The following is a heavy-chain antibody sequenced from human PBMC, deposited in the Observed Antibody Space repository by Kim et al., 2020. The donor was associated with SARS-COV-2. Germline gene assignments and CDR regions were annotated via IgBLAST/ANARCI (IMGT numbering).Heavy chain of an antibody. CDR3: AGQQPLRYYYGMDV. CDR1: GFTFSSYG. J-gene: IGHJ6*02. Sequence: GGSLRLSCAASGFTFSSYGMHWVRQAPGKGLEWVAVIWYDGSNKYYADSVKGRFTISRDNSKNTLYLQMNSLRAEDTAVYYCAGQQPLRYYYGMDVWGQGTTVTVSS. V-gene: IGHV3-33*01. CDR2: IWYDGSNK. D-gene: IGHD6-13*01.